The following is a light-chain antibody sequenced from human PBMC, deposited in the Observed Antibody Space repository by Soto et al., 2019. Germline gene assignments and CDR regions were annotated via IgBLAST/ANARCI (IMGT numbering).Light chain of an antibody. CDR3: QQYYSYPPYT. J-gene: IGKJ2*01. V-gene: IGKV1-8*01. CDR2: AAS. Sequence: AIRMTQSPSSLSASTGDRVTITCRASQGISSYLAWYQQKPGKAPKLLIYAASTLQGGVPSRFRGSGSGTDFTLTISCLQSEDFATYYCQQYYSYPPYTFGQGTKLEIK. CDR1: QGISSY.